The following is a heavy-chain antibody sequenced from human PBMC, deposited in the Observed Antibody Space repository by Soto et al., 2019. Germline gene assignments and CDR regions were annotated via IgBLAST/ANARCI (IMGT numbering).Heavy chain of an antibody. J-gene: IGHJ4*02. V-gene: IGHV3-73*01. CDR2: IRDKANSYAT. D-gene: IGHD6-13*01. CDR3: AKVTSSWYAGFFDL. Sequence: GGSLRLSCAASGFTFSGSAMHWVRQASGKGLEWVGRIRDKANSYATAYTASVKGRFTISRDDSKNTAYLQMNSLKTEDTAVYYCAKVTSSWYAGFFDLWGQGTLVTVSS. CDR1: GFTFSGSA.